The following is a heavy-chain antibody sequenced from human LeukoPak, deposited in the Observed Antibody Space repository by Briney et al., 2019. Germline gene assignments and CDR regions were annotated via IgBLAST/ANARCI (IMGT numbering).Heavy chain of an antibody. V-gene: IGHV1-18*01. CDR2: INPNSGGT. CDR3: ARGDYGDYRTSFDY. Sequence: ASVKVSCKASGYTFTSYGISWVRQAPGQGLEWMGWINPNSGGTNYAQKLQGRVTMTTDTSTSTAYMELRSLRSDDTAVYYCARGDYGDYRTSFDYWGQGTLVTVSS. J-gene: IGHJ4*02. CDR1: GYTFTSYG. D-gene: IGHD4-17*01.